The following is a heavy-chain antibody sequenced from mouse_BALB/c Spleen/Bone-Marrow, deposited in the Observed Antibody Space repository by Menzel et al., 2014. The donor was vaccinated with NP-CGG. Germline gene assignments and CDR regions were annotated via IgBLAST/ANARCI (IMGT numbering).Heavy chain of an antibody. Sequence: LVESGAELARPGASVKLSCKASGSTFTDYYINWVRRRPGQGLEWIGEIYPGNGNTYYNEKFKGKATLTADKSSSTAYMQLSSLTSEDSAVYFGARGGYYRYDGFAYWGQGTLVTVSA. V-gene: IGHV1-77*01. J-gene: IGHJ3*01. CDR3: ARGGYYRYDGFAY. D-gene: IGHD2-14*01. CDR2: IYPGNGNT. CDR1: GSTFTDYY.